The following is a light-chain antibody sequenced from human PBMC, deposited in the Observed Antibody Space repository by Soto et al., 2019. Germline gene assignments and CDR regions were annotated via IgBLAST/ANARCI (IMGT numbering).Light chain of an antibody. J-gene: IGLJ1*01. CDR2: DVR. Sequence: QSALTQPASVSGSPGQSITISCTGTSSDVGGYNYVSWYQQHPGKAPNLMIYDVRKRPSGVSNRFSGSKSVNTASLTISGLQAEDEADYYCSSYTTISTYVFGTGTKVTVL. V-gene: IGLV2-14*01. CDR3: SSYTTISTYV. CDR1: SSDVGGYNY.